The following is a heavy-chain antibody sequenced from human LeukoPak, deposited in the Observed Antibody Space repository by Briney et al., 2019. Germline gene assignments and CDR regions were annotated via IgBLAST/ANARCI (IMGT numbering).Heavy chain of an antibody. Sequence: SETLSLTCAVYGGSFSGYYWSWIRQPPGKGLEWIGEINHSGSTNYNPSLKSRVTISVDTSKNQFSLKLSSVTAADTAVYYCARSRHYYGSGGYYGYWGQGTLVTVSS. D-gene: IGHD3-10*01. CDR2: INHSGST. V-gene: IGHV4-34*01. CDR1: GGSFSGYY. CDR3: ARSRHYYGSGGYYGY. J-gene: IGHJ4*02.